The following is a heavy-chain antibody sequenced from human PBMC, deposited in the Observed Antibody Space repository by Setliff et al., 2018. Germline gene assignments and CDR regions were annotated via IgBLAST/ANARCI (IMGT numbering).Heavy chain of an antibody. J-gene: IGHJ4*02. CDR2: ISTSSSTI. CDR1: GFTFSSHG. Sequence: PGGSLRLSCVASGFTFSSHGMTWVRLAPGKGLEWISYISTSSSTIYNADSVKGRFTISRDNANHSLYLQMNSLRAEDTAVYYCAKDFRDLGYSDYWGQGTLVTVSS. V-gene: IGHV3-48*01. CDR3: AKDFRDLGYSDY.